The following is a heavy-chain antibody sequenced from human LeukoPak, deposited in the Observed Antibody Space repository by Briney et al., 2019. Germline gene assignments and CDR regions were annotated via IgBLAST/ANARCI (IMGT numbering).Heavy chain of an antibody. Sequence: SSETLSLTCAGYGGSFSGYYWSWIRQPPGKGLEGIGEFNHSGSTNYNPSLKSRGTISVDTSKNQFSLKLSSVTAADTAVYYCAREGGWISLSDNYGMAVWGQGTTVTVSS. CDR2: FNHSGST. CDR1: GGSFSGYY. D-gene: IGHD2-2*03. CDR3: AREGGWISLSDNYGMAV. J-gene: IGHJ6*02. V-gene: IGHV4-34*01.